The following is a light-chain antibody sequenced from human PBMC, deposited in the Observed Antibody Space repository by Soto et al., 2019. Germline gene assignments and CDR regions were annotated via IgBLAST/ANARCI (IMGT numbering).Light chain of an antibody. CDR1: QSVSSN. Sequence: EMVLTQSPATLSVSPGERATLSFSASQSVSSNLAWYQQKPGQAPRLLIYDASTRATGIPARFSGSGSGTEFTLTISSLQSEDFAVYYCQQYNNRPPRTFGQGTKVDIK. J-gene: IGKJ1*01. V-gene: IGKV3-15*01. CDR3: QQYNNRPPRT. CDR2: DAS.